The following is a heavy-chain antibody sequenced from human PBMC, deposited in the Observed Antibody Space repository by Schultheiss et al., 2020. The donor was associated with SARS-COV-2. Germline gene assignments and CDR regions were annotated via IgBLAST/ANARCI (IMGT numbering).Heavy chain of an antibody. V-gene: IGHV3-74*01. CDR3: ARPGRAARPGY. CDR1: GFTFSSYW. CDR2: INSDGNST. Sequence: GGSLRLSCAASGFTFSSYWMHWVRQAPGKGLVWVSRINSDGNSTSYADSVKGRFTISRDNAKNTLYLQMNSLRADDTAVYYCARPGRAARPGYWGQGTLVTVSS. D-gene: IGHD6-6*01. J-gene: IGHJ4*02.